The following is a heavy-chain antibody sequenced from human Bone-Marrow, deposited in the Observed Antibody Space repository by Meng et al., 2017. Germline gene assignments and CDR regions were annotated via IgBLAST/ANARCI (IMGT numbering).Heavy chain of an antibody. CDR3: ARSRGSGSYSAY. D-gene: IGHD3-10*01. J-gene: IGHJ4*02. CDR1: GYTFTGYY. CDR2: INPNSGGT. Sequence: ASVKVSCKASGYTFTGYYMHWVRQAPGQGLEWMGWINPNSGGTNYAQKFQGRVTMTRDTSISTAYMELSRLRSDDTAVYYCARSRGSGSYSAYWGQGTLVTVSS. V-gene: IGHV1-2*02.